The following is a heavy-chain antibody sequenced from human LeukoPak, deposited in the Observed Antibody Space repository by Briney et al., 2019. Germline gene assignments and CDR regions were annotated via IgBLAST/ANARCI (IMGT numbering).Heavy chain of an antibody. V-gene: IGHV6-1*01. CDR2: TYYGSKWYN. CDR1: GDSVSSNSAA. CDR3: ARVDCSGGSCYFLAFDI. D-gene: IGHD2-15*01. J-gene: IGHJ3*02. Sequence: SQTLSLTCAISGDSVSSNSAAWNWIRQSPSRGLEWLGRTYYGSKWYNDYAVSVKSRITINPDTSKNQFSLQLNSVTAADTAVYYCARVDCSGGSCYFLAFDIWGQGTMVTVSS.